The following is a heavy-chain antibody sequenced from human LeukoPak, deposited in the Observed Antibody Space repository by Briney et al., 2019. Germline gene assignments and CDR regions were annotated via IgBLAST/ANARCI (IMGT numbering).Heavy chain of an antibody. Sequence: PGGSLRLSCAASGFTFSSYGMHWVRQAPGKGLEWVAVISYDGSNKYYADSVKGRFTISRDNSKNTLYLQMNSLRAEDTAVYYCAKAGGIVGATEAFDIWGQGTMVTVSS. J-gene: IGHJ3*02. CDR1: GFTFSSYG. CDR2: ISYDGSNK. V-gene: IGHV3-30*18. CDR3: AKAGGIVGATEAFDI. D-gene: IGHD1-26*01.